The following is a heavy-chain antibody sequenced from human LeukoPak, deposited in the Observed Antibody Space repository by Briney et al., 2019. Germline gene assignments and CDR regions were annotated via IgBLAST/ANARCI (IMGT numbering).Heavy chain of an antibody. CDR3: ARDHLEMATSHFDY. CDR2: ISYDGSNK. Sequence: PRRSLRLSCAASGFILSSYAMQWVRQAPGKVLEWVAVISYDGSNKYYADSVEGRFTISRDNSKNTLYLQMNSLRAEDTAVYYCARDHLEMATSHFDYWGPGTLVTVSS. D-gene: IGHD5-24*01. V-gene: IGHV3-30-3*01. J-gene: IGHJ4*02. CDR1: GFILSSYA.